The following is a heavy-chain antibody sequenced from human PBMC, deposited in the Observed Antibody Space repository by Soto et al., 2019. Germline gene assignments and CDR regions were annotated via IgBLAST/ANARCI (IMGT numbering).Heavy chain of an antibody. D-gene: IGHD3-22*01. V-gene: IGHV4-30-4*01. CDR1: GGSISSGDYY. Sequence: PSETLSLTCTVSGGSISSGDYYWSWIRHPPGKGLEWIGYIYYSGSTYYNPSLKSRVTISVDTSKNQFSLKLSSVTAADTAVYYCARVLYYDSSGYYLNWFDPWGQGTLVTVSS. J-gene: IGHJ5*02. CDR3: ARVLYYDSSGYYLNWFDP. CDR2: IYYSGST.